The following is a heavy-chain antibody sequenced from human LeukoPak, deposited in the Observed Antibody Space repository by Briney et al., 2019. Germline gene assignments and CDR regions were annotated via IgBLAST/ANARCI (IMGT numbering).Heavy chain of an antibody. V-gene: IGHV4-59*01. D-gene: IGHD2-15*01. J-gene: IGHJ6*02. CDR3: PSSRGRLYGMDV. Sequence: PSETLSLTCLVSGEPISSYYWSWIRQAPGRGPEYIGNVYYNGNTNYNPSLKSRVAISVDASKNQFSLKVDSVTTADTAVYYCPSSRGRLYGMDVWDQGTTVIVSS. CDR1: GEPISSYY. CDR2: VYYNGNT.